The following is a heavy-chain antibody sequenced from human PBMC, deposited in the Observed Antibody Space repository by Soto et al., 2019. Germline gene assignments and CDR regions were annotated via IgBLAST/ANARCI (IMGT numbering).Heavy chain of an antibody. Sequence: EVQLVESGGDLVQRGGSLRLSCAVSGFTFNMYSMNWVRQAPGKGLEWVSYISSSSSVIYYADSVKGRFTVARDNAKNALYLQMNSLRDEDTAVYYCVRVAAGATSYYSGSGYDDPSDIWGQGTMVTVSS. J-gene: IGHJ3*02. CDR3: VRVAAGATSYYSGSGYDDPSDI. D-gene: IGHD3-22*01. CDR1: GFTFNMYS. V-gene: IGHV3-48*02. CDR2: ISSSSSVI.